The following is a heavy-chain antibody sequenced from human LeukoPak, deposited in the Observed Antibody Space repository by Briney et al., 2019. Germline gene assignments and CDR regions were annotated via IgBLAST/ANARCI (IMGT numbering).Heavy chain of an antibody. CDR1: GGTFSSYA. CDR2: IIPIFGTA. D-gene: IGHD1-26*01. Sequence: GSSVKVSCKASGGTFSSYAISWVRQAPGQGLEWMGGIIPIFGTANYAQKFQGRVTITTDESTSTAYMELRSLRSDDTAVYYCARVAWELHAFDIWGQGTMVTVSS. J-gene: IGHJ3*02. CDR3: ARVAWELHAFDI. V-gene: IGHV1-69*05.